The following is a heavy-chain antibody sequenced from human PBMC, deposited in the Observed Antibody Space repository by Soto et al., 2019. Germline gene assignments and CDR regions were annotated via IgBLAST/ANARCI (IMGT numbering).Heavy chain of an antibody. CDR2: INAGNGNT. CDR3: ARGPRPVYAIHTYYYYYGMDV. V-gene: IGHV1-3*01. J-gene: IGHJ6*02. CDR1: GYTFTSYA. Sequence: GASVKVSCKASGYTFTSYAMHWVRQAPGQRLEWMGWINAGNGNTKYSQKFQGRVTITRDTSASTAYMELSSLRSEDTAVYYCARGPRPVYAIHTYYYYYGMDVWGQGTTVTVS. D-gene: IGHD2-8*01.